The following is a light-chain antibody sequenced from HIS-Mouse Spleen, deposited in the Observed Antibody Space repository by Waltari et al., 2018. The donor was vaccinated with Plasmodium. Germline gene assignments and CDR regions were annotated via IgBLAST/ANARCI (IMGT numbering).Light chain of an antibody. CDR1: QSISSY. Sequence: DIQMTQSPSSLSASVGDRVTITCRASQSISSYLNWYQQKPGKAPKLLIYAASSLQSGGPSRFSGSGSGTDFTLTISRLQPEDFATYYCQQSYSTPPTFGGGTKVEIK. V-gene: IGKV1-39*01. J-gene: IGKJ4*01. CDR2: AAS. CDR3: QQSYSTPPT.